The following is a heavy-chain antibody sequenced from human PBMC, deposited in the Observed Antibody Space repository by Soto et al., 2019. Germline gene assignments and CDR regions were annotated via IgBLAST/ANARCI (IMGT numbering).Heavy chain of an antibody. Sequence: SETLSLTCAVYGGSFRAYYWSWIRQPPGKGLEWIGEIHHSGSTNYNPSLKSRVTISVDTSKNQFSLKLSSVTAADTALYYCARHAEPNFDYWGQGALVTVSS. V-gene: IGHV4-34*01. CDR2: IHHSGST. CDR3: ARHAEPNFDY. CDR1: GGSFRAYY. J-gene: IGHJ4*02.